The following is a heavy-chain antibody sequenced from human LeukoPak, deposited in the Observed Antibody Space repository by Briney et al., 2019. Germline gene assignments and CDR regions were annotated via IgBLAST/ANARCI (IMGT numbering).Heavy chain of an antibody. CDR3: ASITIFGVVTPFDY. CDR2: IYHSGST. Sequence: SETLSLTCTVSGGSISSYYWSWIRQPPGKGLEWIGSIYHSGSTYYNPSLKSRVTISVDTSKNQFSLKLSSVTAADTAVYYCASITIFGVVTPFDYWGQGTLVTVSS. D-gene: IGHD3-3*01. CDR1: GGSISSYY. J-gene: IGHJ4*02. V-gene: IGHV4-59*08.